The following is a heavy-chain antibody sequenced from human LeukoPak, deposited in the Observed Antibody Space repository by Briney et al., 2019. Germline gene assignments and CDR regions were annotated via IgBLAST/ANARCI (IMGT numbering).Heavy chain of an antibody. CDR2: ISGYNGNT. J-gene: IGHJ3*02. CDR3: ARGRQQLVLGLAAFDI. D-gene: IGHD6-13*01. CDR1: GYTFSSYG. Sequence: ASVTVSCKASGYTFSSYGISWVRQAPGQGLEWMGWISGYNGNTHYAQKVQGRVTMTTDTSTTTAYMELRSLRSDDTAMYYCARGRQQLVLGLAAFDIWGQGTMVTVSS. V-gene: IGHV1-18*01.